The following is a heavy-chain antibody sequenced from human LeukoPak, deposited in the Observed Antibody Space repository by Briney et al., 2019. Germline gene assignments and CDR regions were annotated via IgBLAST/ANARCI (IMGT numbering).Heavy chain of an antibody. Sequence: PGGSLRLSCAASGFTVSSNYMSWVRQAPGKGLEWVSVIYSGGSTYYADSVKGRFTISRDNSKNTLYLQMNSLRAEDTAVYYCARTLVGVGYYFDYWGQGPLVTVSS. J-gene: IGHJ4*02. D-gene: IGHD2-15*01. V-gene: IGHV3-66*02. CDR2: IYSGGST. CDR1: GFTVSSNY. CDR3: ARTLVGVGYYFDY.